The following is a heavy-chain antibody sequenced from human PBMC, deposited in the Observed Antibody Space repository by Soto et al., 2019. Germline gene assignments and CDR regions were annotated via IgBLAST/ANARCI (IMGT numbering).Heavy chain of an antibody. CDR1: GFTFSDYY. CDR2: ISSSTSHT. Sequence: QVQLVESGGGLVKPGGSLRLSCAVSGFTFSDYYMTWIRQVPGTGLEWVSYISSSTSHTNYADSVKGRFTISRDNAKNSLFLQMNSLRAEDTAVYYCARGRGAAADYFDFWGQGTLVTVSS. CDR3: ARGRGAAADYFDF. J-gene: IGHJ4*02. V-gene: IGHV3-11*05. D-gene: IGHD6-13*01.